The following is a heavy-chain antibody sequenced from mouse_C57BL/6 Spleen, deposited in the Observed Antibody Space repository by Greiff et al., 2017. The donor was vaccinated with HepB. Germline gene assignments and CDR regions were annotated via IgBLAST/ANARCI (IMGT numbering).Heavy chain of an antibody. CDR3: ARNGNYVGYYAMDY. Sequence: HVQLQQPGAELVMPGASVKLSCKASGYTFTSYWMHWVKQRPGQGLEWIGEIDPSDSYTNYNQKFKGKSTLTVDKSSSTAYMQLSSLTSEDSAVYYCARNGNYVGYYAMDYWGQGTSVTVSS. D-gene: IGHD2-1*01. J-gene: IGHJ4*01. CDR1: GYTFTSYW. V-gene: IGHV1-69*01. CDR2: IDPSDSYT.